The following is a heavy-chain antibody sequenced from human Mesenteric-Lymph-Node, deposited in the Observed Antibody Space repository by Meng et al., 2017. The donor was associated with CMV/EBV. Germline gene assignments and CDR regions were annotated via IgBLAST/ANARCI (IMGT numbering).Heavy chain of an antibody. J-gene: IGHJ6*02. V-gene: IGHV4-59*12. D-gene: IGHD3-22*01. CDR1: GGTISTYY. CDR3: TRAPWGDSIGYYFFGMDL. CDR2: IYYTGST. Sequence: SETLSLTCSVSGGTISTYYWTWIRQPPGKGLEWLGIIYYTGSTTYPPSLMGRVTISVDTSKNQFSLKLSSVTAADTAVYNCTRAPWGDSIGYYFFGMDLWGQGTTVTVSS.